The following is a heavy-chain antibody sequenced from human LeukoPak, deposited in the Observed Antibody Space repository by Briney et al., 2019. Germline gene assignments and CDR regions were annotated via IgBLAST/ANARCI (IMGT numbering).Heavy chain of an antibody. CDR3: ARERGPYYYDSSGYYEGVDY. CDR1: GFTFSSYA. CDR2: ISGSGVST. J-gene: IGHJ4*02. V-gene: IGHV3-23*01. Sequence: GGSLRLSCAASGFTFSSYAMTWVRQAPGKGLEWVSGISGSGVSTYYADSVKGRFTISRDNSKNSLYLQMNSLRAEDTAVYYCARERGPYYYDSSGYYEGVDYWGQGTLVTVSS. D-gene: IGHD3-22*01.